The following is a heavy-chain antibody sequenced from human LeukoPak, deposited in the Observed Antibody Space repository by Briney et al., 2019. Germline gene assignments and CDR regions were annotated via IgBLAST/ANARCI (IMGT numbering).Heavy chain of an antibody. J-gene: IGHJ4*02. D-gene: IGHD6-19*01. CDR1: GFTFSSYA. CDR3: AKLKQWQPQRYFFEY. V-gene: IGHV3-23*01. Sequence: GGSLRLSCTASGFTFSSYAMSWVRQAPGKGLEWVSTFSGTSSTSYADAVKGRVTISRDNSKNTLYLQLNSLRAEDTAVYYCAKLKQWQPQRYFFEYWGQGALVTVAS. CDR2: FSGTSST.